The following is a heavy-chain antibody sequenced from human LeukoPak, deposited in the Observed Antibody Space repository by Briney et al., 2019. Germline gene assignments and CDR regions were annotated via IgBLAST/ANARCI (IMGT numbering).Heavy chain of an antibody. Sequence: GGSLRPSCAASRFTFSSYEMNWVRQAPGKGLEWVSYISGSGIKHYADSVKGRFTISRDNAKNSLYLQMNSLRVEDTAVYYCAREDTGVAFDIWGQGTTVTV. CDR1: RFTFSSYE. J-gene: IGHJ3*02. V-gene: IGHV3-48*03. CDR2: ISGSGIK. CDR3: AREDTGVAFDI. D-gene: IGHD2-8*01.